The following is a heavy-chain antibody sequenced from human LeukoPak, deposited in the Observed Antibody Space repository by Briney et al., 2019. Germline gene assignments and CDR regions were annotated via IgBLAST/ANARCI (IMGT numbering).Heavy chain of an antibody. CDR2: IWYGGSNK. CDR3: ARGDSSSPDFDY. CDR1: GFTFSSYG. D-gene: IGHD6-6*01. V-gene: IGHV3-33*01. Sequence: GGSLRLSCAASGFTFSSYGMHWVRQAPGKGLEWVAVIWYGGSNKYYADSVKGRFTISRDNSKNTLYLQMNSLRVEDTAVYYCARGDSSSPDFDYWGQGTLVTVSS. J-gene: IGHJ4*02.